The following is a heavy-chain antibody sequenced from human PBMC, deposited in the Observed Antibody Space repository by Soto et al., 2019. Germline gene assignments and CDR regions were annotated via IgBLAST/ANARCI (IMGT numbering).Heavy chain of an antibody. CDR3: EREIRDHDYGDLVTPLEGYFDY. D-gene: IGHD4-17*01. J-gene: IGHJ4*02. CDR2: IYYSGST. Sequence: SETLSLTCTVSGGSISSGGYYWSWIRQHPGKGLEWIGYIYYSGSTYYNPSLKSRVTISVDTSKNQFSLKLSSVTAADTAVYYCEREIRDHDYGDLVTPLEGYFDYWGQGTLVTVST. CDR1: GGSISSGGYY. V-gene: IGHV4-31*03.